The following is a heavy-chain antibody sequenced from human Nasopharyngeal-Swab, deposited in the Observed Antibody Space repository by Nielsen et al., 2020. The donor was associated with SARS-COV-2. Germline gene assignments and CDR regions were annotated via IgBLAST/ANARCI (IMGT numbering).Heavy chain of an antibody. V-gene: IGHV1-2*04. Sequence: ASVKVSCKASGYTFIGYYMHWVRQAPGQGLEWMGWINPNSGGTNYAQKFQGWVTTTSDTSISTAYMELSRLRSDDTAVYYCARGTYYDFWSGYSSYCYMDVWGKGTTVTVSS. CDR2: INPNSGGT. CDR3: ARGTYYDFWSGYSSYCYMDV. CDR1: GYTFIGYY. J-gene: IGHJ6*03. D-gene: IGHD3-3*01.